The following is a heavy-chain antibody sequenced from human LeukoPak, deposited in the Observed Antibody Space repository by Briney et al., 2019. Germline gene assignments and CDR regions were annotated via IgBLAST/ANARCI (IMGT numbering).Heavy chain of an antibody. CDR2: MSGSGGST. CDR3: ARVRYVDLEV. J-gene: IGHJ6*04. Sequence: TGGSLRLSCAASGFTFSSYAMSWVRQAPGKGLEWVSSMSGSGGSTYYADSVKGRFTISRDDSKNTLYLQMNSLRAEDTAVYYCARVRYVDLEVWGKGTTVTFST. D-gene: IGHD4-17*01. V-gene: IGHV3-23*01. CDR1: GFTFSSYA.